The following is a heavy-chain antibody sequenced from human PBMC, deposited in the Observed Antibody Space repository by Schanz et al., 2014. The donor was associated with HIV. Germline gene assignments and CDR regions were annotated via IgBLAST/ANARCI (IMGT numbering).Heavy chain of an antibody. D-gene: IGHD3-10*01. CDR2: IWYDETNK. CDR3: AKEWYYGSGSMDYGLDV. V-gene: IGHV3-33*06. CDR1: GFTFSSYG. J-gene: IGHJ6*02. Sequence: QVQLVESGGGVVQPGRSLRLSCAASGFTFSSYGMHWVRQAPGKGLEWVAGIWYDETNKFYVDSVKGRFTISRDNSKNTLYSQMNRLRAEDTAVYYCAKEWYYGSGSMDYGLDVWGQGTTVTVSS.